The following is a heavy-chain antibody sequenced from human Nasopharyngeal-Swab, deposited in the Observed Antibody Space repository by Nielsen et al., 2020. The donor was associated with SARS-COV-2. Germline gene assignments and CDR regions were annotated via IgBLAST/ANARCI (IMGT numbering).Heavy chain of an antibody. J-gene: IGHJ4*02. V-gene: IGHV3-33*01. CDR1: GFTFSSYG. CDR3: AREYSSGWYIFDY. CDR2: IWYDGSNK. Sequence: GESLKISCAASGFTFSSYGMHWVRQAPGKGLEWVAVIWYDGSNKYYADSVKGRFTISRDNSKNTLYLQMNSLRAEDTAVYYCAREYSSGWYIFDYWGQGTLVTVSS. D-gene: IGHD6-19*01.